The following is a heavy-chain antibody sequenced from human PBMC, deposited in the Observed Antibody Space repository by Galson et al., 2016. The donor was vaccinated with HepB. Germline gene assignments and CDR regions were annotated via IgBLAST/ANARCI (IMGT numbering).Heavy chain of an antibody. D-gene: IGHD3-9*01. CDR2: IWYDGSQK. CDR1: GLTFSGHG. V-gene: IGHV3-33*06. Sequence: SLRLSCAASGLTFSGHGFHWVRQGPGKGLEWVAIIWYDGSQKYYADSVKGRFTISRDNSKNTLYLQMNSLRVEDTAVYYCAKDRNDWSFDYWGQGALVTVSS. J-gene: IGHJ4*02. CDR3: AKDRNDWSFDY.